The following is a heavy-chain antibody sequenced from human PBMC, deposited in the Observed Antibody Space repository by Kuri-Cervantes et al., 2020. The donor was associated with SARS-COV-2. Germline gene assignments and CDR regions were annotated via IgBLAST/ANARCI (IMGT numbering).Heavy chain of an antibody. CDR1: GGSFSGYY. V-gene: IGHV4-34*01. Sequence: SETLSLTCAVYGGSFSGYYWSWIRQPPGKGLEWIGSIYYSGSTYYNPSLKSRVTISVDTSKNQFSLKLSSVTAADTAVYYCATSVGYFDYWGQGTLVTVSS. J-gene: IGHJ4*02. CDR3: ATSVGYFDY. CDR2: IYYSGST.